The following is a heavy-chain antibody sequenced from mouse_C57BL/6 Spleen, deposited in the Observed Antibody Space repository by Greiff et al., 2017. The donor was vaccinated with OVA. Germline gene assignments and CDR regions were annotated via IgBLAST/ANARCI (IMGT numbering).Heavy chain of an antibody. V-gene: IGHV1-82*01. D-gene: IGHD1-1*01. Sequence: QVQLQQSGPELVKPGASVKISCKASGYAFSSSWMNWVKKRPGKGLEWIGRIYPGDGDTNYNGKFKGKATLTADKSSSTAYMQLSSLTSEDSAVYFCARHYYGSSYYFDYWGQGTTLTVSS. CDR2: IYPGDGDT. CDR1: GYAFSSSW. J-gene: IGHJ2*01. CDR3: ARHYYGSSYYFDY.